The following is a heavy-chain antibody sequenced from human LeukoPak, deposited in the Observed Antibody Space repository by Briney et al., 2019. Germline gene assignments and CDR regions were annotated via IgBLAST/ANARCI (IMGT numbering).Heavy chain of an antibody. CDR3: ARVGRYCSGGSDFANYYYYYMDV. J-gene: IGHJ6*03. CDR1: GGSISSYY. Sequence: SETLSLTCTVSGGSISSYYGSWVRQPPGKGLEWVGYIYYSGSTNYNPSLKSRVTISVDTSKNQFSLKLSSVTAADTDVYYCARVGRYCSGGSDFANYYYYYMDVWGKGTTVTVSS. V-gene: IGHV4-59*01. D-gene: IGHD2-15*01. CDR2: IYYSGST.